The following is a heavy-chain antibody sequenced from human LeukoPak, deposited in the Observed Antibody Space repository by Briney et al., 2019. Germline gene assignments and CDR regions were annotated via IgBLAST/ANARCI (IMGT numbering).Heavy chain of an antibody. CDR2: IYYSGST. D-gene: IGHD5-18*01. J-gene: IGHJ3*02. Sequence: SQTLSLTCTVSGGSISSYYWSWIRQPPGKGLEWTGYIYYSGSTNYNPSLKSRVTISVDTSKNQFSLKLSSVTAADTAVYYCASNAAMANDAFDIWGQGTMVTVSS. CDR1: GGSISSYY. V-gene: IGHV4-59*01. CDR3: ASNAAMANDAFDI.